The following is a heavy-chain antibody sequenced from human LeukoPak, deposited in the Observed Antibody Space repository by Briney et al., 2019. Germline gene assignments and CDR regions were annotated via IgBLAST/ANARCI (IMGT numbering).Heavy chain of an antibody. CDR3: AKDNRAGDAFDI. CDR1: GFTFSSYA. CDR2: ISGSGGST. J-gene: IGHJ3*02. D-gene: IGHD6-25*01. V-gene: IGHV3-23*01. Sequence: GGSLRLSCAASGFTFSSYAMSWVRQAPGKGLEWVSAISGSGGSTYYADSMKGRFTISRDNSKNTLYLQMNSLRAEDTAVYYCAKDNRAGDAFDIWGQGTMVTVSS.